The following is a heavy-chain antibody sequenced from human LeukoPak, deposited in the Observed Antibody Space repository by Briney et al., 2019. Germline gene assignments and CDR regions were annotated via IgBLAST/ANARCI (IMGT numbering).Heavy chain of an antibody. V-gene: IGHV3-33*01. Sequence: TGGSLRLSCAASGFSLSTYAMHWVRQTPGKGLEWVAVIWYDGSNEYYSEFVKGRFAISRDTSRNTLYQQMNNVRAEDTAVYFCARDPGLRLDSWGQGTLVTVS. CDR3: ARDPGLRLDS. J-gene: IGHJ4*02. CDR1: GFSLSTYA. CDR2: IWYDGSNE. D-gene: IGHD3-3*01.